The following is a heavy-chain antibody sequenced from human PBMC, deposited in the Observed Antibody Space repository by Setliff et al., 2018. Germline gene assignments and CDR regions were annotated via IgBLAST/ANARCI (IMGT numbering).Heavy chain of an antibody. V-gene: IGHV1-18*01. CDR2: NSV. CDR1: GYSFTNYG. Sequence: ASVKVSCKTSGYSFTNYGINWVRQAPGQGLEWMGWNSVYAREFQGRVTMTIDTPTSTAXXELRSLXXXXTAVYYCARGPPDFVVVPAAAKFDYWGPGTLVTVSS. CDR3: ARGPPDFVVVPAAAKFDY. J-gene: IGHJ4*02. D-gene: IGHD2-2*01.